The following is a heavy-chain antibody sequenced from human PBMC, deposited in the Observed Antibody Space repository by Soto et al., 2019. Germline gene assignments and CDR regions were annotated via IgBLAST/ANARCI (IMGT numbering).Heavy chain of an antibody. CDR2: VYHTGTT. D-gene: IGHD2-15*01. Sequence: PSETLSLTCAVSGYSISSDYYWGWIRQPSGKGLEWIGNVYHTGTTYYNPSLKSRVAMSVDTSKNQFSLKLSSVTAADTAVYYCTRSLGYCSGGSSCSHHWGQGTLVTVSS. J-gene: IGHJ5*02. CDR1: GYSISSDYY. V-gene: IGHV4-38-2*01. CDR3: TRSLGYCSGGSSCSHH.